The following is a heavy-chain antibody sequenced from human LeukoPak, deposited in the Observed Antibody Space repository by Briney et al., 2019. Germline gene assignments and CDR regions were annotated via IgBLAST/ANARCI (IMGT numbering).Heavy chain of an antibody. D-gene: IGHD2-15*01. Sequence: ASVKVSCKTSGYTFTSYGISWVRQAPGQGLEWMGWISAYNGNKNYAQKLQGRVTMTTDTSTSTAYMELRSLRSDDTAVYYCARAKCSGGSCWALDYYYYMDVWGKGTTVTISS. CDR2: ISAYNGNK. CDR1: GYTFTSYG. V-gene: IGHV1-18*01. J-gene: IGHJ6*03. CDR3: ARAKCSGGSCWALDYYYYMDV.